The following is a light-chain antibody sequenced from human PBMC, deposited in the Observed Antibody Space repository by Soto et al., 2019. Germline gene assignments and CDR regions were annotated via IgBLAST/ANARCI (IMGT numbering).Light chain of an antibody. J-gene: IGKJ3*01. CDR1: QGVSRK. CDR3: QQYSGWPPA. CDR2: GAS. Sequence: DIVMTQSPATLSVAPGERVTFSCRASQGVSRKLAWYQHKPGQAPRLLISGASTGATGIPARFSGSGSGTEFTLTISSLQSEDFAVYFCQQYSGWPPAFGPGTKVDIK. V-gene: IGKV3-15*01.